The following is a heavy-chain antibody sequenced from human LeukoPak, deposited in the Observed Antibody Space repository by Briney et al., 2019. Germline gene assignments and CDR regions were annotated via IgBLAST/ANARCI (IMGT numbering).Heavy chain of an antibody. CDR2: IYTSGST. D-gene: IGHD2-2*01. J-gene: IGHJ5*02. CDR1: GGSISSGSYY. V-gene: IGHV4-61*02. CDR3: AREPNYCSSTSCYLLNWFDP. Sequence: PSETLSLTCTVSGGSISSGSYYWSWIRQPAGKGLEWIGRIYTSGSTNYNPSLKSRVTISVDTSKNQFSLKLSSVTAADTAVYHCAREPNYCSSTSCYLLNWFDPWGQGTLVTVSS.